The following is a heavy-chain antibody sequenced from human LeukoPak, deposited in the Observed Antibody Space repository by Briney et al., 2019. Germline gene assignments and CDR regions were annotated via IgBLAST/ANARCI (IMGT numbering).Heavy chain of an antibody. V-gene: IGHV3-30*03. CDR1: GFIFSNYG. Sequence: PGGSLRLSCVASGFIFSNYGMHWVRQAPGKGLEWVAVVSNDGSNKYYAESVRGRFTISRDNSKNTLYLQMNSLRAEDTAVYYCARLPGDWGQGTLVTVSS. CDR3: ARLPGD. J-gene: IGHJ4*02. D-gene: IGHD3-10*01. CDR2: VSNDGSNK.